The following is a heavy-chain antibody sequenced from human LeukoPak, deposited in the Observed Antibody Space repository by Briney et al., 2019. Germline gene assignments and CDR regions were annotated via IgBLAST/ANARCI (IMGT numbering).Heavy chain of an antibody. CDR1: GGSISSSSYY. CDR2: IYYSGST. J-gene: IGHJ4*02. V-gene: IGHV4-39*01. Sequence: SETLSLTCTVSGGSISSSSYYWGWIRRPPGKGLEWIGSIYYSGSTYYNPSLKSRVTISVDTSKNQFSLKLSSVTAADTAVYYCARRFSAAAGIGYWGQGTLVTVSS. CDR3: ARRFSAAAGIGY. D-gene: IGHD6-13*01.